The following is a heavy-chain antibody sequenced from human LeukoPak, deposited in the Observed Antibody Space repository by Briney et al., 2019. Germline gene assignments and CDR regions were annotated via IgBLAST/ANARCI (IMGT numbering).Heavy chain of an antibody. V-gene: IGHV3-53*01. CDR1: GFTVSSNY. D-gene: IGHD6-13*01. J-gene: IGHJ6*02. CDR3: ATEYSSSWYYYGMDV. Sequence: GGSLRLSCAASGFTVSSNYMSWVRQAPGKGLEWVSVIYSGGSTHYADSVKGRFTISRDNSKNTLYLQMNSLRAEDTAVYYCATEYSSSWYYYGMDVWGQGTTVTVSS. CDR2: IYSGGST.